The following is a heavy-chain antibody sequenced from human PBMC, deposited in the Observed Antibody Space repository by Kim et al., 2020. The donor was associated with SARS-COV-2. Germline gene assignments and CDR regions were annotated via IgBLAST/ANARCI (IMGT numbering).Heavy chain of an antibody. Sequence: SETLSLTCSVSGGSIRSGGKFWTWIRQHPAKGLESIGYISYSGNSHYSPSLRSRVSISLQMSENQFSLELTSVTAADTAVYYCARGQPLDYWGQGILVTV. D-gene: IGHD2-2*01. J-gene: IGHJ4*02. CDR1: GGSIRSGGKF. V-gene: IGHV4-31*03. CDR2: ISYSGNS. CDR3: ARGQPLDY.